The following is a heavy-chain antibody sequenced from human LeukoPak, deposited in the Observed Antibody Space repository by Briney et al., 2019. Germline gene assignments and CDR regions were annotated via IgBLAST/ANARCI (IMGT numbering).Heavy chain of an antibody. D-gene: IGHD3-16*01. CDR3: ARYQTFGGPNWFDP. V-gene: IGHV4-4*07. Sequence: SETLSLTCTVSGGSISSYYWSWIRQPAGKGLEWMGRIYTSGSTNYNPSLKSRVTMSVDTSKNQFSLKLSSVTAADTAVYYCARYQTFGGPNWFDPWGQGTLVTVSS. CDR2: IYTSGST. J-gene: IGHJ5*02. CDR1: GGSISSYY.